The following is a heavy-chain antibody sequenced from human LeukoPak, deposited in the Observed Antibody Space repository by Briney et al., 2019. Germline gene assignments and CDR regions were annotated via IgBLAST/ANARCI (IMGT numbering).Heavy chain of an antibody. CDR2: IYSSGTT. J-gene: IGHJ4*02. V-gene: IGHV4-39*07. CDR1: GDTISSTTYC. Sequence: SETLSLTCNVSGDTISSTTYCWVWIRQPPGKGLEWIGSIYSSGTTYYNASVKGRVTILVDTSKNQFSLNLNSVTAADTAVYYCAADPINFDYWGQGRLVTVSS. CDR3: AADPINFDY.